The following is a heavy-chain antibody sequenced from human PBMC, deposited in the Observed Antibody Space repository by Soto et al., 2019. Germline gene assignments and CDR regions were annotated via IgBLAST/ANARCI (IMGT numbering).Heavy chain of an antibody. D-gene: IGHD4-17*01. CDR3: ATQSYGDYAPPFDY. V-gene: IGHV3-74*01. Sequence: PGGSLRLSCAASGFTFSSYWMHWVRQAPGKGLVWVSRINSDGSSTSYADSVKGRFTISRDNAKNTLYLQMNSLRAEDTAVYYCATQSYGDYAPPFDYWGQGTLVTVSS. CDR1: GFTFSSYW. CDR2: INSDGSST. J-gene: IGHJ4*02.